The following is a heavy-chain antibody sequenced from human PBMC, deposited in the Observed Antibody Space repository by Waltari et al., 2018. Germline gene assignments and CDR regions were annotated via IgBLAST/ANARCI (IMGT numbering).Heavy chain of an antibody. CDR3: ARVWGGYYTGYWFDP. CDR2: MNPNSGNT. V-gene: IGHV1-8*03. J-gene: IGHJ5*02. Sequence: QVQLVQSGAEVKKPGASVNVSCKASGYTFPSYHIQWVRQATGQGLEWMGWMNPNSGNTGYAQKFQGRVTITRNTSISTAYMELSSLRSEDTAVYYCARVWGGYYTGYWFDPWGQGTLVTVSS. D-gene: IGHD3-3*01. CDR1: GYTFPSYH.